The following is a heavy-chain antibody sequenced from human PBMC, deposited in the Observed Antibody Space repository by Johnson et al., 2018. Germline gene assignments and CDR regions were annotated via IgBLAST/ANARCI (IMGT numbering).Heavy chain of an antibody. CDR2: IWHDGRHK. J-gene: IGHJ4*02. CDR1: GFTFRNYG. CDR3: AKDQSSRYCSSSSCYYLDY. Sequence: QVQLVQSGGGVVQXGRSLRLXCAASGFTFRNYGMFWVRQAPGKGLEWVAVIWHDGRHKFYADSVKGRLTISRDNSKKTLYLQMNSLRAEDTAVYYCAKDQSSRYCSSSSCYYLDYWGQGTLVTVSS. D-gene: IGHD2-2*01. V-gene: IGHV3-33*06.